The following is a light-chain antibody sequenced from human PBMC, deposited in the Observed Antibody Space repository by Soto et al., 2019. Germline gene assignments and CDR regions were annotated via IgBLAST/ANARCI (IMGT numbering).Light chain of an antibody. Sequence: QSALAQPASVSGSPGQSITISCTPNSDLVGSFSIVSWYQQHPGKAPKVIISEGHRLPSGVPDRFSVSSSVTTASLTISGLQGDDEADYYCSLSVGTTTYVFGTGTKVTVL. CDR3: SLSVGTTTYV. CDR2: EGH. J-gene: IGLJ1*01. V-gene: IGLV2-23*01. CDR1: SDLVGSFSI.